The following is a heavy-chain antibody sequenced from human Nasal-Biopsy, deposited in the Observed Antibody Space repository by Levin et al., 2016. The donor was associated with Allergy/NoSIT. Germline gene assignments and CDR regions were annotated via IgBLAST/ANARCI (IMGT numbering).Heavy chain of an antibody. D-gene: IGHD5-12*01. J-gene: IGHJ4*02. Sequence: GSLRLSCAASGYNFRSYGMHWVRQSPGKGLEWVAVTYRDGTTSYADSVRGRFSISRDQSENTLFLQIHNLRTEDTAVYYCARLQPMAGWIPKYYFDYWGQGTLVSVSS. CDR2: TYRDGTT. V-gene: IGHV3-NL1*01. CDR1: GYNFRSYG. CDR3: ARLQPMAGWIPKYYFDY.